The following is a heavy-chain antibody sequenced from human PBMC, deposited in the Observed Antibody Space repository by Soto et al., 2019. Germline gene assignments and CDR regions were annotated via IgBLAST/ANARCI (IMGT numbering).Heavy chain of an antibody. CDR1: GFTFSSYG. CDR3: ARDSYNWNYVYAFDI. CDR2: ISYDGSNN. D-gene: IGHD1-7*01. J-gene: IGHJ3*02. Sequence: QVQLVESGGGVVQPGRSLRLSCAASGFTFSSYGMHWVRQAPGKGLEWVAVISYDGSNNYYADSVKGRFTISRDNSKNTLFLQMNSLRTDDTAVYYCARDSYNWNYVYAFDISGQGTMVTVSS. V-gene: IGHV3-30*03.